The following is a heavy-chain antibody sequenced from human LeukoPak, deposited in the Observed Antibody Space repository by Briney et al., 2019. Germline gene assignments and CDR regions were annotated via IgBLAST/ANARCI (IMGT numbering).Heavy chain of an antibody. D-gene: IGHD2-21*02. CDR3: ARENCVGGNCYPLGT. CDR1: GGSFSGYY. CDR2: INHSGST. V-gene: IGHV4-34*01. J-gene: IGHJ5*02. Sequence: SETLSLTCAVYGGSFSGYYWSWIRQPPGKALEWIGEINHSGSTNLNTPLKRRVTISVKTSKNHFSPKLSSLTAADTAVYYCARENCVGGNCYPLGTCGEESLVTVSS.